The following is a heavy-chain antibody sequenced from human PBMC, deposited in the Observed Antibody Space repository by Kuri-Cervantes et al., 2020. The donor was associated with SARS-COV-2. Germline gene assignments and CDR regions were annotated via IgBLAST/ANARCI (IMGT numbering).Heavy chain of an antibody. CDR1: GFTFSSYA. V-gene: IGHV3-30-3*01. CDR2: ISYDGSNK. Sequence: GGSLRLSCAASGFTFSSYAMHWVRQAPGKGLEWVAVISYDGSNKYYADSVKGRFTISRDNSKNTLYLQMNSRRAEDTAVYYCARPQGYCSGGSCPDAFDIWGQGTMVTVSS. J-gene: IGHJ3*02. CDR3: ARPQGYCSGGSCPDAFDI. D-gene: IGHD2-15*01.